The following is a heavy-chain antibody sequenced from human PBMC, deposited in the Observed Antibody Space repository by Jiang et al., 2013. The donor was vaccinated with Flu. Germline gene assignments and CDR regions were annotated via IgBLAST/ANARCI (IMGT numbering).Heavy chain of an antibody. CDR1: GGSISTYY. CDR3: ARGGASSRPFAY. CDR2: AHYTGST. Sequence: PGLVKPSETLSLTCTVSGGSISTYYWSWIRQPPGKGLEWIGYAHYTGSTKYNPSLQSRVTVSVDTSKNQFSLKLSSVIAADTAVYYCARGGASSRPFAYWGQGTLVTVSS. J-gene: IGHJ4*02. D-gene: IGHD1-26*01. V-gene: IGHV4-59*01.